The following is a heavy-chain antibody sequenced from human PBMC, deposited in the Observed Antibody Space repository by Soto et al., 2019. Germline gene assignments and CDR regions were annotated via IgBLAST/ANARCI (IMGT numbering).Heavy chain of an antibody. J-gene: IGHJ6*02. V-gene: IGHV4-59*01. CDR3: AREGVGARGYYYYGMDV. CDR1: GVSISSYY. D-gene: IGHD1-26*01. CDR2: IYYSGST. Sequence: SETLSLTCTVSGVSISSYYWSWIRQPPGKGLEWIGYIYYSGSTNYNPSLKSRVTISVDTSKNQFSLKLSSVTAADTAVYYCAREGVGARGYYYYGMDVWGQGTTVTVSS.